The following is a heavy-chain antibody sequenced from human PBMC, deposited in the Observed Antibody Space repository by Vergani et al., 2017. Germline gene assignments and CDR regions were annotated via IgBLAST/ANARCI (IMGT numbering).Heavy chain of an antibody. J-gene: IGHJ5*02. V-gene: IGHV3-11*01. Sequence: QVQLVESGGGLVKPGGSLRLSCAASGFTFSDYYMSWIRQAPGKGLEWVSYISSSGSTIYYADSVKGRFTISRDNAKNSLYLQMNSLRAEDTAVYYCTTELYYYDSSGYYYPNWFDPWGQGTLVTVSS. D-gene: IGHD3-22*01. CDR2: ISSSGSTI. CDR1: GFTFSDYY. CDR3: TTELYYYDSSGYYYPNWFDP.